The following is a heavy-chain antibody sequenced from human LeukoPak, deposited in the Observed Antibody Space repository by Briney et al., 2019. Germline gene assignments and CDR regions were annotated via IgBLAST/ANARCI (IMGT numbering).Heavy chain of an antibody. CDR1: GGSISSYY. CDR3: AREDYGGNSVDY. Sequence: PSETLPLTCTVSGGSISSYYWSWIRQPPGKGLEWIGYIYYSGSTNYNPSLKSRVTISVDTSKNQFSLKLSSVTAADTAVYHCAREDYGGNSVDYWGQGTLVTVSS. CDR2: IYYSGST. J-gene: IGHJ4*02. V-gene: IGHV4-59*01. D-gene: IGHD4-23*01.